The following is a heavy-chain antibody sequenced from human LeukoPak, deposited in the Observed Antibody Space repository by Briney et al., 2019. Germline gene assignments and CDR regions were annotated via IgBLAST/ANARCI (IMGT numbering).Heavy chain of an antibody. J-gene: IGHJ6*02. V-gene: IGHV4-59*12. Sequence: SETLSLTCTVSGGSISGYYWSWIRQPPGKGLEWIAYIYYSGTTNYNPSLKSRVSLSVDTSKNQFSLKLSSVTAADTAVYYCARDRSDDFWSGYFINGMDVWGQGTTVTVSS. D-gene: IGHD3-3*01. CDR1: GGSISGYY. CDR2: IYYSGTT. CDR3: ARDRSDDFWSGYFINGMDV.